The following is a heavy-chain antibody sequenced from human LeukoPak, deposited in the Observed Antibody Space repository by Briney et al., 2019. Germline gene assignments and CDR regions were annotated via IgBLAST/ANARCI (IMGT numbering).Heavy chain of an antibody. D-gene: IGHD3-3*01. J-gene: IGHJ4*02. CDR1: GGSISSYY. V-gene: IGHV4-59*08. Sequence: SETLSLTCTVSGGSISSYYWSWIRQPPGKGLEWIGYIYYSGSTNYNPSLKSRVTISVDTSKNQFSLKLSSVTAADTAVYYCARQTFYDFWSGFPPHVDYWGQGTLVTVSS. CDR3: ARQTFYDFWSGFPPHVDY. CDR2: IYYSGST.